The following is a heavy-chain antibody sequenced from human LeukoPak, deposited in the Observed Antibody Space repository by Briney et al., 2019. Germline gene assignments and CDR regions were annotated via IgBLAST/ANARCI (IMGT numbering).Heavy chain of an antibody. D-gene: IGHD3-22*01. CDR1: GYSFTSYW. CDR3: ARTDGSGSTLSFDM. V-gene: IGHV5-51*01. CDR2: IYPGDSDT. Sequence: GESLKISCNGSGYSFTSYWIGWVRQPPGKGLEGMGIIYPGDSDTRYSPSFQGQVTSSVDKSISSAYLQWNTLKASDTAMYYCARTDGSGSTLSFDMWGQGTMVTVSS. J-gene: IGHJ3*02.